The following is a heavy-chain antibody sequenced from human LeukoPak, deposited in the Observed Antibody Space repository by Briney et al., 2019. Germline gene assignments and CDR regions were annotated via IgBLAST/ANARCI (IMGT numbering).Heavy chain of an antibody. V-gene: IGHV3-30*18. CDR2: ISYDGSNK. CDR3: AKESEQWLVLLGYFGY. Sequence: TGGSLRLSCAASGFTFSSYGMHWVRQAPGKGLEWVAVISYDGSNKYYADSVKGRFTISRDNSKNTLYLQMNSLRAEDTAVYYCAKESEQWLVLLGYFGYWGQGTLVTVSS. D-gene: IGHD6-19*01. CDR1: GFTFSSYG. J-gene: IGHJ4*02.